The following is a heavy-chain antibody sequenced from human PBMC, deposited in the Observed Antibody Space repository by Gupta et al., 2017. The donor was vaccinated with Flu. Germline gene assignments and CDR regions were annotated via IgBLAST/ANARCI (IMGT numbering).Heavy chain of an antibody. CDR2: INHSGST. Sequence: QVQLQQWGAGLLKPSETLSLTCAVYGGSFSGYYWSWIRQPPGKGLEWIGEINHSGSTNYNPSLKSRVTISVDTSKNQFSLKLSSVIAADTAVYYCARSVEYYYDSSGYTPLAFDIWGQGTMVTVSS. D-gene: IGHD3-22*01. V-gene: IGHV4-34*01. CDR1: GGSFSGYY. J-gene: IGHJ3*02. CDR3: ARSVEYYYDSSGYTPLAFDI.